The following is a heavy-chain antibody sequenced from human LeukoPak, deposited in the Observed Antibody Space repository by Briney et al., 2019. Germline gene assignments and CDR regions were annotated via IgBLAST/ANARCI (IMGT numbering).Heavy chain of an antibody. J-gene: IGHJ5*02. D-gene: IGHD1-26*01. CDR2: INWNGGST. Sequence: RTGGSLRLSCAASGFTFDDYGMSWVRQAPGKGLEWVSGINWNGGSTGYADSVKGRFTISRDNAKNSLYLQMNSLRAEDTAVYYCARDFRELRDPNPGLFDPWGQGTLVTVSS. CDR1: GFTFDDYG. CDR3: ARDFRELRDPNPGLFDP. V-gene: IGHV3-20*04.